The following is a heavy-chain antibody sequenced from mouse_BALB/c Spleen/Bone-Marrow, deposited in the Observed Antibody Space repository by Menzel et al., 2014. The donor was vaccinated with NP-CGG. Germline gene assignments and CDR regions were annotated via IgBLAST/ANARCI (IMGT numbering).Heavy chain of an antibody. CDR1: GFTFSRSG. V-gene: IGHV5-17*02. CDR2: ISSGSSTI. D-gene: IGHD2-4*01. J-gene: IGHJ4*01. Sequence: DVHLVESGGGLVQPGGSLKLSCAASGFTFSRSGMHWVRQAPEKGLEWVAYISSGSSTIYYADTMKGRFTISRDNPKNTLFLQMTSLRSEDTAMYYCARARSTMITTGAMDYWGQGTSVTVSS. CDR3: ARARSTMITTGAMDY.